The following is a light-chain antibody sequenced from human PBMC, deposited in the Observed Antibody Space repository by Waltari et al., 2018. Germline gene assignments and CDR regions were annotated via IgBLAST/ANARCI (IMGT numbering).Light chain of an antibody. CDR3: SSYADNNKLI. CDR1: SSDAGAYNY. V-gene: IGLV2-8*01. J-gene: IGLJ1*01. CDR2: EVS. Sequence: QSALTQPPSASGSPGQSVTISCTGTSSDAGAYNYVFWYQQHPGKAPKVLIYEVSRRPSGVPDRFAGSKSGNTASLTVSGLQAEDEADYYCSSYADNNKLIFGSGTKVTVL.